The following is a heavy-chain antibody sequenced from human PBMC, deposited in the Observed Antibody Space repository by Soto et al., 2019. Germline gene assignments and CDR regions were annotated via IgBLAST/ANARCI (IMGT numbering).Heavy chain of an antibody. J-gene: IGHJ4*02. Sequence: QVTLKESGPVLVKPTEPLTLTCTVSGFSLSNARMGVSWIRQPPGKALEWLAHIFSNDEKSYSTSLKSRLTISKDTSKSQVVLTMFNMDPVDTATYYCARMVYYYDSSGYYPFDYWGQGTLVTVSS. V-gene: IGHV2-26*01. CDR3: ARMVYYYDSSGYYPFDY. CDR2: IFSNDEK. CDR1: GFSLSNARMG. D-gene: IGHD3-22*01.